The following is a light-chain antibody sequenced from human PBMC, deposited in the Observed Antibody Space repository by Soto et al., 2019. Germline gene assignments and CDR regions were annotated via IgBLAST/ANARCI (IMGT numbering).Light chain of an antibody. CDR2: GAS. CDR3: QQYDISPRT. J-gene: IGKJ1*01. Sequence: EIVLTQSPDTLSLSPGERATLSCRASQSVSSSYLAWNKQKVGQAPRLLIYGASSRATGIPDRFSGSGSETDFTLTIIRLEPEDFAVYYCQQYDISPRTFGQGTKVDIK. V-gene: IGKV3-20*01. CDR1: QSVSSSY.